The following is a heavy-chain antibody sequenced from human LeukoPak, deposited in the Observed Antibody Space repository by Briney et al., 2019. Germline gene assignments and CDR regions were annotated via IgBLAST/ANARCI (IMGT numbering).Heavy chain of an antibody. CDR2: IYYSGST. Sequence: SETLSLTCTVSGRSISSYYWSWIRQPPGKGLEWIGYIYYSGSTNYNPSLKSRVTVSVDTSKNQFSLKLSSVTAADTAVYYCARAYPRRVIHYYYYYMDVWGKGTTVTVSS. CDR1: GRSISSYY. V-gene: IGHV4-59*01. CDR3: ARAYPRRVIHYYYYYMDV. J-gene: IGHJ6*03. D-gene: IGHD3-22*01.